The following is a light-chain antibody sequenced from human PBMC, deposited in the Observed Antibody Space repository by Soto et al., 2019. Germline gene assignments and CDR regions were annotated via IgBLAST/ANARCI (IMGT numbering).Light chain of an antibody. CDR3: CSYADTSTPLI. Sequence: QSVLTQPASVSGSPGQSITISCTGTSSDVGSYNLVSWYQQHPGKAPKLMIYEVSKRPSGVSNRFSGSKSGNTASLTISRLQAEDEADYSCCSYADTSTPLIFGTGTEVTDL. V-gene: IGLV2-23*02. J-gene: IGLJ1*01. CDR2: EVS. CDR1: SSDVGSYNL.